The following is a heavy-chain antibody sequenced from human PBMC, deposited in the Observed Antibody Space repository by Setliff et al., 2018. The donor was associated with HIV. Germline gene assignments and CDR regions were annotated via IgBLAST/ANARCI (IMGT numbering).Heavy chain of an antibody. CDR2: IFASGSS. Sequence: SETLSLTCTVSGGSFSDYYRNWIRQPPGKGREWIGYIFASGSSLYNPSLQSRVSISIDTSKNQFSLKLSSVNAADTAVYYCARRIDNSGSLPAKNWFDTWGQGRLVTVSS. CDR3: ARRIDNSGSLPAKNWFDT. J-gene: IGHJ5*02. V-gene: IGHV4-4*09. D-gene: IGHD3-10*01. CDR1: GGSFSDYY.